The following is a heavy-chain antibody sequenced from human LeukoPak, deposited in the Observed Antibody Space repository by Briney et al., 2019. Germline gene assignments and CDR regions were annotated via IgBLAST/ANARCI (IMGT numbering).Heavy chain of an antibody. CDR1: GGSVSSADSH. CDR2: ISHTGST. V-gene: IGHV4-31*03. Sequence: SQTLPLTCTVSGGSVSSADSHWGWIRQYPGKGLEWIGYISHTGSTSYNPSLKSRVMISRDSSKNQFSLMLTSVTAADTAVYYCVRAVTGTSLYDYWGQGTLVTVSS. D-gene: IGHD1-7*01. CDR3: VRAVTGTSLYDY. J-gene: IGHJ4*02.